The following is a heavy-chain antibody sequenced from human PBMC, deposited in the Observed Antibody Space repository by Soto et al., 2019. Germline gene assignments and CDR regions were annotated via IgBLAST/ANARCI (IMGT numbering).Heavy chain of an antibody. D-gene: IGHD3-10*01. CDR1: GYIFTSHW. J-gene: IGHJ6*02. CDR3: ARRFPSGSGADYYGMDV. V-gene: IGHV5-51*01. Sequence: GESLKISCKGSGYIFTSHWIAWVRQMPGKGLEWMGIIYPGDSDTIYSPSFQGQVTFSVDKSISTVYLQWTTLKASDTAMYYCARRFPSGSGADYYGMDVWGQGTTVTVSS. CDR2: IYPGDSDT.